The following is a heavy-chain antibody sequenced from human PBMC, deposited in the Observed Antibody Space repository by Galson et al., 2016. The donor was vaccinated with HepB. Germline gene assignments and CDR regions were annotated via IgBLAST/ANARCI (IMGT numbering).Heavy chain of an antibody. D-gene: IGHD3-3*01. V-gene: IGHV1-24*01. CDR3: AVGRSIRFLEWSHHF. CDR2: FDPEYART. J-gene: IGHJ4*01. Sequence: SVKVSCKVSGYSLTELSMHWVRQGPGNGLEWMGGFDPEYARTIYAQKFQGRVTMTEDTSADTAYMELRSLRSEDSAVYYCAVGRSIRFLEWSHHFWGHGTLVTVSS. CDR1: GYSLTELS.